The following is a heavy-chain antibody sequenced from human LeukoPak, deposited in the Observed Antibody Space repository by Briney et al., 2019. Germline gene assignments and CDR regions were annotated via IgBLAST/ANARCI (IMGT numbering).Heavy chain of an antibody. Sequence: ASVMVSCKASGYPFTAYYMHWVRHAPGQGLEWMGWINPDSGGTNYAQKFQGRVTMTRDTSISTAYMELTSLRSEYTAVYSCARVRYDCTGYVDYWVRRTQPSVSS. CDR2: INPDSGGT. D-gene: IGHD3-22*01. J-gene: IGHJ4*02. V-gene: IGHV1-2*02. CDR3: ARVRYDCTGYVDY. CDR1: GYPFTAYY.